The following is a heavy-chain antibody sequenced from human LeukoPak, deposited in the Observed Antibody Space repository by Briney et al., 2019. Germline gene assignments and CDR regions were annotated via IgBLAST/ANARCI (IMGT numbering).Heavy chain of an antibody. CDR2: ISGTSTYI. Sequence: GGSLRLSCTASGFSFSAYSMNWVRQAPGKGPQWVSSISGTSTYIYYADSVRGRFTIPRDNTKNSLYLQMSSLRAEDTAVYYCATVAAGFYWGQGTLVTVSS. J-gene: IGHJ4*02. CDR1: GFSFSAYS. D-gene: IGHD6-13*01. V-gene: IGHV3-21*01. CDR3: ATVAAGFY.